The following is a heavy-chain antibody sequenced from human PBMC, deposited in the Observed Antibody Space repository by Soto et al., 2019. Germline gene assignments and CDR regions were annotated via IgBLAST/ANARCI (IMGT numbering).Heavy chain of an antibody. CDR1: GCTSSSYA. J-gene: IGHJ4*02. Sequence: SVKGSCNASGCTSSSYAISWVRQSPVQGREWMGGIIPIFGTANYAQKFQGRVTITADESTSTAYMELSGLRSEDTAVHYCAWTHGQFKNPSYRTSGFDYWGQGTLVTVYS. V-gene: IGHV1-69*13. CDR2: IIPIFGTA. D-gene: IGHD3-16*02. CDR3: AWTHGQFKNPSYRTSGFDY.